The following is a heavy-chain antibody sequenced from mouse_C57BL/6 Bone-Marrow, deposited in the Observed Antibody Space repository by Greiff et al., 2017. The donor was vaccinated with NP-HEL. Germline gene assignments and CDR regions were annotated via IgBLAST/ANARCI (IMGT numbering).Heavy chain of an antibody. CDR3: AIIYYYGS. Sequence: QVQLQQPGAELVRPGTSVKLSCKASGYTFTSYWMHWVKQRPGQGLEWIGVIDPSDSYTNYNQKFKGKATLTVDTSSSTAYMQLSSLTSEDSAVYYCAIIYYYGSWGQGTLVTVSA. V-gene: IGHV1-59*01. D-gene: IGHD1-1*01. J-gene: IGHJ3*01. CDR1: GYTFTSYW. CDR2: IDPSDSYT.